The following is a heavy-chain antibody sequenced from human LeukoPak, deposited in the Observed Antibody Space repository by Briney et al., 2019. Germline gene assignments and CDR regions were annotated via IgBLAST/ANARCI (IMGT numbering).Heavy chain of an antibody. Sequence: SQTLSLTCTVSGGSISSGGYYWSWIRQHPGKGLEWIGYIYYSGSTYYNPSLKSRVTISVDASKNQFSLKLSSVTAADTAVYYCARGPVQNDFWSGYYTYYYYGMDVWGQGTTVTVSS. V-gene: IGHV4-31*03. CDR1: GGSISSGGYY. CDR3: ARGPVQNDFWSGYYTYYYYGMDV. D-gene: IGHD3-3*01. J-gene: IGHJ6*02. CDR2: IYYSGST.